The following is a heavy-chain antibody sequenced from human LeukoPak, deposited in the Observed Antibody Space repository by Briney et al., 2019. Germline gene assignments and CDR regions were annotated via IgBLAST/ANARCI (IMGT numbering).Heavy chain of an antibody. CDR2: ISYDGSNK. V-gene: IGHV3-30-3*01. J-gene: IGHJ4*02. CDR3: ARDVTPSIVAMIGIDY. CDR1: GFTFSSYA. Sequence: PGRSLRLSCAASGFTFSSYAMHWVRQAPGKGLEWVAVISYDGSNKYYADSVKGRFTISRDNSKNTLYLQMNSLRAEDTAVYYCARDVTPSIVAMIGIDYWGQGTLVTVSS. D-gene: IGHD5-12*01.